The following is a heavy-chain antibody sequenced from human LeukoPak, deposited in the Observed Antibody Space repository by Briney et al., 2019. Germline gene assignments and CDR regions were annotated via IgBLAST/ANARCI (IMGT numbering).Heavy chain of an antibody. Sequence: QSGGSLRLSCAASGLTFSSYWMTWVRQAPGKGLEWVAKIKQDGSEKYYVDSVKGRFTISRDNAKNSLYLQMNSLGAEDTAVYYCARRGTSSSWAHFDYWGQGTLVTVSS. CDR3: ARRGTSSSWAHFDY. V-gene: IGHV3-7*05. CDR1: GLTFSSYW. CDR2: IKQDGSEK. J-gene: IGHJ4*02. D-gene: IGHD6-13*01.